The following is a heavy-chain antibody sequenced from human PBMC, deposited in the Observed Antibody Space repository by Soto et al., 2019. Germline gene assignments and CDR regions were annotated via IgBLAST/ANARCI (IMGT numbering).Heavy chain of an antibody. Sequence: GSSMKVSCKASGYTFTSHCIGWVRQAPGQGLEWMGWISAYNGNTNYAQKLQGRVTMTTDTSTSTAYMELRSLRSDDTAVYYCARGGSGIVVVVAAKTDAFDIWGQGTMVTVSS. CDR3: ARGGSGIVVVVAAKTDAFDI. CDR2: ISAYNGNT. J-gene: IGHJ3*02. CDR1: GYTFTSHC. D-gene: IGHD2-15*01. V-gene: IGHV1-18*01.